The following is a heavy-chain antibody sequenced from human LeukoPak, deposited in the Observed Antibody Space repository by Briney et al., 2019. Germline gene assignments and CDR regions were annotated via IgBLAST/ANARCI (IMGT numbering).Heavy chain of an antibody. CDR3: ARTTYYYDSSGYYYFDY. Sequence: ASVKVSCKASGYTFTHYYMHWVRQAPGQGLEWMGIINPSGGNTNYAQKFQGRVTMTTDTSTSTAYMELRSLRSGDTAVYYCARTTYYYDSSGYYYFDYWGQGTLVTVSS. V-gene: IGHV1-46*01. CDR2: INPSGGNT. D-gene: IGHD3-22*01. CDR1: GYTFTHYY. J-gene: IGHJ4*02.